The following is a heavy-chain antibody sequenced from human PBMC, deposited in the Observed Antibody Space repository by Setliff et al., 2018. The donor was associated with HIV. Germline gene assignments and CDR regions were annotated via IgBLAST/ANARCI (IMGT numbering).Heavy chain of an antibody. V-gene: IGHV3-7*03. CDR3: ARDLAY. J-gene: IGHJ4*02. CDR2: IKEDGSEK. Sequence: PGGSLRLSCAASGFTLDNYAMSWVRQRPGKGLEWVANIKEDGSEKYYVDSVKGRFTISRDNAQNSLYLQMSSLKVEDTAVYYCARDLAYWGQGTLVTVSS. CDR1: GFTLDNYA.